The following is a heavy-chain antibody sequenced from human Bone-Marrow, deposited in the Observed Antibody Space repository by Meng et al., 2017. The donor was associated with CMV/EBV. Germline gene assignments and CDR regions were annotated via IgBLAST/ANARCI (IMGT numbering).Heavy chain of an antibody. V-gene: IGHV3-23*01. D-gene: IGHD3-22*01. CDR2: ISGSGGST. CDR3: AKDTIAEYYYDSSGYYLGWAFDI. J-gene: IGHJ3*02. CDR1: GFTFSSYA. Sequence: GGSLRLSCAASGFTFSSYAMSWVRQAPGKGLEWVSAISGSGGSTYYADSVKGRFTISRDNSKNTLYLQMNSLRAEDTAVYYCAKDTIAEYYYDSSGYYLGWAFDIWGQGTRVTVSS.